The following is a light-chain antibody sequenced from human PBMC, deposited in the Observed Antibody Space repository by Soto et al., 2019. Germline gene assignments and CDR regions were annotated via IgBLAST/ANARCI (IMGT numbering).Light chain of an antibody. CDR3: GSWDSRLRAYG. Sequence: QSVLTQPPSVSAAPGQRVTISCCGNSSNIGGNSVSWYQQRPGTAPKLLIYDDDKRPSGIPDRFSGSKSGTSATLGITGFQTGDEADYYCGSWDSRLRAYGFGNGPTVTV. CDR2: DDD. J-gene: IGLJ1*01. V-gene: IGLV1-51*01. CDR1: SSNIGGNS.